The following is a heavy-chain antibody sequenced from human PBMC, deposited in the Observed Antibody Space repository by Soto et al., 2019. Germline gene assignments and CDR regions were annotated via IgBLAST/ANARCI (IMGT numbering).Heavy chain of an antibody. CDR2: ITPVFGTT. CDR3: SISNSYWRGDF. D-gene: IGHD2-8*02. CDR1: GGTLNSYT. V-gene: IGHV1-69*01. Sequence: QVQLVQSGAEVKKPGSSVRVSCKASGGTLNSYTISWVRQAPGQGLEWMGGITPVFGTTDYAQKFQARVTIAADQSTGTAYLDLFSLRSEDTAIYYCSISNSYWRGDFWGQGTLVTVSS. J-gene: IGHJ4*02.